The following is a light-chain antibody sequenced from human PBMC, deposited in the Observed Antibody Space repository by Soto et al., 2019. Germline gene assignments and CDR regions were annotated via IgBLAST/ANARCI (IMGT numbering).Light chain of an antibody. V-gene: IGKV1-5*01. CDR1: QSITSW. J-gene: IGKJ4*01. CDR3: QQYKSFSLT. Sequence: DIQMTQSPSTLPASVGDRVTITCRASQSITSWLAWYQQKSGTAPKLLIYDASSLESGVPSRFSGSGSGTEFSLTISSLQPDDFASYYCQQYKSFSLTFGGGTKVDIK. CDR2: DAS.